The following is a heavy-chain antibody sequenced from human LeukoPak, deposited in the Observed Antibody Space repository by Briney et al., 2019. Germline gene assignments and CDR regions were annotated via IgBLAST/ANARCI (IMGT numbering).Heavy chain of an antibody. J-gene: IGHJ4*02. CDR3: ARDFSDVRGNIFDS. CDR1: GFTFTTYW. D-gene: IGHD3-10*02. Sequence: GESLRLSCAASGFTFTTYWMSWVRQAPGKGLEWVANIKQDGTEKYYVDSVKGRFTISRDNAKNSLYLQMNSLRVEDTAVYYCARDFSDVRGNIFDSWGQGTLVTVSS. V-gene: IGHV3-7*01. CDR2: IKQDGTEK.